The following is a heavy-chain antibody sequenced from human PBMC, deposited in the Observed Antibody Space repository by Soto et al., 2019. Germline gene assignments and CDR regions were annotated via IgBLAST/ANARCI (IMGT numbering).Heavy chain of an antibody. D-gene: IGHD3-22*01. CDR3: ARGGRYYYDSSGYYRL. CDR2: IIPIFGTA. J-gene: IGHJ2*01. CDR1: GGTFSSYA. V-gene: IGHV1-69*12. Sequence: QVQLVQSGAEVKKPGSSVKVSCKASGGTFSSYAISWVRQAPGQGLEWMGGIIPIFGTANYAQKFQGRVTITGDGSTGTAVRGLGSLRCEDPAVYYLARGGRYYYDSSGYYRLWGRGTLVTVSS.